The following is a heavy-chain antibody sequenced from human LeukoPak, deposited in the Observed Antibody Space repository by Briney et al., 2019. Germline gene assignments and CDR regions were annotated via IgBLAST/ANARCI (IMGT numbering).Heavy chain of an antibody. Sequence: ASVKVSCKASGYTFTVYYIHWVRQAPGQGLEWMGWINPKSGGTDYVQKFQGRATMTRDTSISTAYMELSGMRSDDTAVYYCARVGTIFGVVTYAFDIWGQGTMVTVSS. J-gene: IGHJ3*02. CDR1: GYTFTVYY. CDR3: ARVGTIFGVVTYAFDI. CDR2: INPKSGGT. V-gene: IGHV1-2*02. D-gene: IGHD3-3*01.